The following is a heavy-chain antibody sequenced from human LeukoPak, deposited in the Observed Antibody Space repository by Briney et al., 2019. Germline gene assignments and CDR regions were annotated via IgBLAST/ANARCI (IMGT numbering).Heavy chain of an antibody. CDR3: ARGLRDIVLMVYAIPAFDI. V-gene: IGHV4-34*01. CDR1: GGSFSGYY. D-gene: IGHD2-8*01. CDR2: INHSGST. J-gene: IGHJ3*02. Sequence: KPSEALSLTCAVYGGSFSGYYWSWIRQPPGKGLEWIGEINHSGSTNYNPSLKSRVTISVDTSKNQFSLKLSSVTAADTAVYYCARGLRDIVLMVYAIPAFDIWGQGTMVTVSS.